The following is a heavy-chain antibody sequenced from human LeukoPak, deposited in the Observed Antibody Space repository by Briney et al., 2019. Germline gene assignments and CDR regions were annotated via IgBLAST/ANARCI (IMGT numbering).Heavy chain of an antibody. Sequence: GGSLRLSCAASGFTFSSYWMSWVRQAPGKGLEWVANIKQDGSEKYYVDSVKGRFTISRDNAKNSLYLQMNSLRAEDTAVYYCASSPYYDFWSGYYIYFDYWGQGTLVTVSS. CDR1: GFTFSSYW. V-gene: IGHV3-7*01. CDR2: IKQDGSEK. D-gene: IGHD3-3*01. CDR3: ASSPYYDFWSGYYIYFDY. J-gene: IGHJ4*02.